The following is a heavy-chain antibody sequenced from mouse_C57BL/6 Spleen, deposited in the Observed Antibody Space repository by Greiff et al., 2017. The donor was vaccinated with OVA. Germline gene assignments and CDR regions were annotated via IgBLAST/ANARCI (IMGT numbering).Heavy chain of an antibody. CDR1: GYTFTSYW. V-gene: IGHV1-50*01. CDR3: ARKGGRTFFDY. J-gene: IGHJ2*01. Sequence: VQLQQPGAELVKPGASVKLSCKASGYTFTSYWMQWVKQRPGQGLEWIGEIDPSDSYTNYNQKFKGKATLTVDTSSSTAYMQLSSLTSEDSAVYYCARKGGRTFFDYWGQGTTLTVSS. D-gene: IGHD5-1*01. CDR2: IDPSDSYT.